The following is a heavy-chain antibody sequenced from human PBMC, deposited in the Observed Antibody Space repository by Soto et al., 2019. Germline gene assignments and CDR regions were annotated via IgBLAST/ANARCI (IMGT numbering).Heavy chain of an antibody. J-gene: IGHJ4*02. CDR3: ARGRRDYEDNTGPFYLEH. Sequence: PSETLSLTCTVSGGSVSSGNYYWSWIRQPPGRGLEGIGYVYYSGSTNSNPSLKSRVTILVDTSKNQFSLKLISVTAADTAVYYCARGRRDYEDNTGPFYLEHWGQGTLVTVPS. CDR2: VYYSGST. D-gene: IGHD3-22*01. V-gene: IGHV4-61*01. CDR1: GGSVSSGNYY.